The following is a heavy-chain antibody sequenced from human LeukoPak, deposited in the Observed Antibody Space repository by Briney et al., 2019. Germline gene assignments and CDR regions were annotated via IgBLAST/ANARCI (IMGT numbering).Heavy chain of an antibody. CDR1: GYTFTSYY. D-gene: IGHD2-2*01. V-gene: IGHV1-46*03. Sequence: ASVKVSCKASGYTFTSYYMHWVRQAAGQGLEWMGIINPSGGSTSYAQKFQGRVTMTRDTSTSTVYMELSSLRSEDTAVYYCARETPDIVVVPAARLGYWGQGTLVTVSS. CDR3: ARETPDIVVVPAARLGY. J-gene: IGHJ4*02. CDR2: INPSGGST.